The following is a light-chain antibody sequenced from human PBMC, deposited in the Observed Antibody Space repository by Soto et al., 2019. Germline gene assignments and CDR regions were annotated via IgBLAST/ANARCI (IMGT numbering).Light chain of an antibody. J-gene: IGLJ2*01. CDR1: SSDVGGHNY. CDR2: DVY. V-gene: IGLV2-14*03. Sequence: QSALTQPASVSGSPGQSITISCTGTSSDVGGHNYVSWYQQHPGKAPKLMIYDVYYRPSGVSNRFSGSKSGNTASLTISGVQAEDEADYYCCSHTSAFTFGVVFGGGTKLTVL. CDR3: CSHTSAFTFGVV.